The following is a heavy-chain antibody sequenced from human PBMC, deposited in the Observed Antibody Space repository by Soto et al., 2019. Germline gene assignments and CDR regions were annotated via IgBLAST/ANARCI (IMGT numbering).Heavy chain of an antibody. J-gene: IGHJ4*02. CDR3: ARHRNFFDY. Sequence: QDQLVQSGAEVKKPGASVKVSCKASGYPFNNYGITWVRQAPGQGLEWMGWISPYNGHTNYAQKLQGRVTMTTDTSTNTAYMELRSLRSDDTAVYYCARHRNFFDYWGQGTLVTVSS. CDR1: GYPFNNYG. CDR2: ISPYNGHT. V-gene: IGHV1-18*01.